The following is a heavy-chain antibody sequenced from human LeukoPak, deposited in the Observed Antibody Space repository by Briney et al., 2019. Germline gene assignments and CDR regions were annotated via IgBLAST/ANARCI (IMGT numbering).Heavy chain of an antibody. CDR2: IYYSGST. V-gene: IGHV4-61*08. Sequence: SQTLSLTCAVSGGSISSGGYSWSWIRQPPGMGLEWIGYIYYSGSTNYNPSLKSRVTISVDTSKNQFSLKLSSVTAADTAVYYCARRGPDSSGLLWRYYFDYWGQGTLVTVSS. CDR1: GGSISSGGYS. J-gene: IGHJ4*02. D-gene: IGHD3-22*01. CDR3: ARRGPDSSGLLWRYYFDY.